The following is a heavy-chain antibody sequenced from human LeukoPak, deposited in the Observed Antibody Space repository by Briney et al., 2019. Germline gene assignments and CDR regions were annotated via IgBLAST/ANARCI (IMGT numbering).Heavy chain of an antibody. CDR2: ISAYNGNT. CDR1: GYTFTSYG. CDR3: ARDTMVRGVIIPGIYYMDV. Sequence: ASVKVSCKASGYTFTSYGISWVRQAPGQGLEWMGWISAYNGNTNYAQKLQGRVTMTTDTSTSTAYMELRSLRSDDTAVYYCARDTMVRGVIIPGIYYMDVWGKGTTVTVSS. J-gene: IGHJ6*03. D-gene: IGHD3-10*01. V-gene: IGHV1-18*01.